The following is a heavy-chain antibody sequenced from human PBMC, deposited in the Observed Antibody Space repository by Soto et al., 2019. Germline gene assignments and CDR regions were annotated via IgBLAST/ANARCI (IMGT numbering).Heavy chain of an antibody. J-gene: IGHJ3*02. CDR2: INPSGGST. V-gene: IGHV1-46*01. D-gene: IGHD3-22*01. CDR1: GYPFTNYD. Sequence: ASVKVSCKTSGYPFTNYDIHWVRQAPGQGLEWMGIINPSGGSTSYAQKFQGRVTMTRGTSTSTVYMELSSLRSEDTAVYYCARAPYYYDSSGYYSPFDIWGQGTMVTVSS. CDR3: ARAPYYYDSSGYYSPFDI.